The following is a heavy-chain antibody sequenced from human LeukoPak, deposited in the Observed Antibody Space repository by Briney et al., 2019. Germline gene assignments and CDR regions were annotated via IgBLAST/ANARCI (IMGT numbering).Heavy chain of an antibody. CDR3: AKDRDDYGDPDAFDI. V-gene: IGHV3-23*01. D-gene: IGHD4-17*01. CDR2: IRGNGGIT. CDR1: GFTFSKYA. J-gene: IGHJ3*02. Sequence: GGSLRLSCAASGFTFSKYAMTWVRQAPGKGRGGVSGIRGNGGITYYAHAVQGRLTISRDTSRDTLFLQMNSLRAEDTAVYFCAKDRDDYGDPDAFDIWGQGTMVTVSS.